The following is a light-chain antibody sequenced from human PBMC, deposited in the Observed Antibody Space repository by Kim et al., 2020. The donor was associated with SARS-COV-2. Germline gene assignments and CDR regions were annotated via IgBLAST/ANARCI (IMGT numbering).Light chain of an antibody. CDR2: DTS. V-gene: IGLV7-46*01. J-gene: IGLJ2*01. CDR1: TGAVTSGQH. CDR3: LLYYNGHRV. Sequence: PGGTATVPCGSSTGAVTSGQHPDRFQQKPGQAPMTLIYDTSNKHSWTPARLSGSLLGGKAALTLSGALPEDEAEYYCLLYYNGHRVFGGGTQLTVL.